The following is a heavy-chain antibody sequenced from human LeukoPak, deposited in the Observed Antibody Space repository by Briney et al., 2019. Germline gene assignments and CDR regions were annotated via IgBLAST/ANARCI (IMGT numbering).Heavy chain of an antibody. CDR2: ISSSGSTI. CDR1: GFTFSSYS. Sequence: GGSLRLSYAASGFTFSSYSMNWVRQAPGKGLEWVSYISSSGSTIYYADSVKGRFTISRDNAKNSLYLQMNSLRAEDTAVYYCARDFRSYSSGWYDAFDIWGQGTMVTVSS. V-gene: IGHV3-48*04. CDR3: ARDFRSYSSGWYDAFDI. J-gene: IGHJ3*02. D-gene: IGHD6-19*01.